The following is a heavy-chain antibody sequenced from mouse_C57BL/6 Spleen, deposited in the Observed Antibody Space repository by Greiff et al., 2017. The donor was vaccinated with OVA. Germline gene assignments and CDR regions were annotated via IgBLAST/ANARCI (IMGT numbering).Heavy chain of an antibody. Sequence: QVQLQQPGAELVRPGSSVKLSCKASGYTFTSYWMHWVKQRPIQGLEWIGNIDPSDSETHYNQKFKDKATLTVDKSSSTAYMQLSSLTSEDSAVYYCAREDYDYELAYWGQGTLVTVSA. J-gene: IGHJ3*01. CDR3: AREDYDYELAY. V-gene: IGHV1-52*01. CDR2: IDPSDSET. CDR1: GYTFTSYW. D-gene: IGHD2-4*01.